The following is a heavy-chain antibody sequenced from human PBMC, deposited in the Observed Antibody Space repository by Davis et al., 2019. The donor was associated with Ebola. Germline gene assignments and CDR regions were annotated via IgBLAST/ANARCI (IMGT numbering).Heavy chain of an antibody. CDR3: ARDFWSGYSDYGMDV. J-gene: IGHJ6*02. D-gene: IGHD3-3*01. Sequence: GESLKISCAASGFTFSSYAMHWVRQAPGKGLEWVANIKQDGSEKYYVDSVKGRFTISRDNAKNSLYLQMNSLRAEDTAVYYCARDFWSGYSDYGMDVWGQGTTVTVSS. CDR2: IKQDGSEK. CDR1: GFTFSSYA. V-gene: IGHV3-7*03.